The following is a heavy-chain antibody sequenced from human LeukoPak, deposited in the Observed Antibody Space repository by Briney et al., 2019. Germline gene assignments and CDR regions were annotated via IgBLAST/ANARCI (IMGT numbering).Heavy chain of an antibody. D-gene: IGHD4-17*01. Sequence: PSETLSLTCTVSGGSISSGDYYWSWIRQPPGKGLEWIGYIYYSGSTYYNPSLESRVTISVDTSKNQFSLKLSSVTAADTAVYYCARVRSTVTTWWFDPWGQGTLVTVSS. V-gene: IGHV4-30-4*01. CDR2: IYYSGST. J-gene: IGHJ5*02. CDR1: GGSISSGDYY. CDR3: ARVRSTVTTWWFDP.